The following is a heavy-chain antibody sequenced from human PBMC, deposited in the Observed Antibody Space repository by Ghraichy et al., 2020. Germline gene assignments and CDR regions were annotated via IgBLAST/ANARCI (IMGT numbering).Heavy chain of an antibody. CDR1: GGSITSSRYY. CDR3: ARHVGGEGFDY. V-gene: IGHV4-39*01. J-gene: IGHJ4*02. CDR2: IFYSGTT. Sequence: SETLSLTCTVSGGSITSSRYYWGWIRQPPGKGLEWIGSIFYSGTTYYNPSLKSRLTISVDTSRDQFSLTLTSVIAAETAVYYCARHVGGEGFDYWGQGTLVTVSS. D-gene: IGHD3-10*01.